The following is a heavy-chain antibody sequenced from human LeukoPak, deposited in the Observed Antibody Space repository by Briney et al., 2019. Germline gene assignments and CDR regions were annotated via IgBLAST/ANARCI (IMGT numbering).Heavy chain of an antibody. CDR3: AIRAFISSSHAFDI. Sequence: PSETLSLTCTVSGGSISSSSYYWGWIRQPPGKGLEWIGSIYYSGSTYYNPSLKSRVTISVDTSKNQFSLKLSSVTAADTAVYYCAIRAFISSSHAFDIWGQGTMVTVSS. CDR1: GGSISSSSYY. V-gene: IGHV4-39*01. CDR2: IYYSGST. J-gene: IGHJ3*02. D-gene: IGHD6-6*01.